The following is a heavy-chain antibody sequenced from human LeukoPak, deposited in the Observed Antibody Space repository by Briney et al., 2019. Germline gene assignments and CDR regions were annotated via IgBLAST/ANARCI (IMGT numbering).Heavy chain of an antibody. Sequence: PSETLSLTCAVCGGSISSGGYSWSWIRQPPGKGLEWIGYIYHSGSTYYNPSLKSRVTMSVDTSKNQFSLKLSSVTAADTAVYYCAREDYRYWGQGTLVTVSS. V-gene: IGHV4-30-2*01. CDR2: IYHSGST. CDR1: GGSISSGGYS. CDR3: AREDYRY. J-gene: IGHJ4*02. D-gene: IGHD4-17*01.